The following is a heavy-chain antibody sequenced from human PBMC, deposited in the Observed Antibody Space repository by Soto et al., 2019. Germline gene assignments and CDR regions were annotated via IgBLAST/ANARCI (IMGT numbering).Heavy chain of an antibody. CDR1: GYTFTSYD. J-gene: IGHJ4*02. D-gene: IGHD3-10*01. V-gene: IGHV1-8*01. CDR3: ARGEYYYGSAPRDY. Sequence: ASVKVSCKASGYTFTSYDINWVRQTTGQGLEWMGWMNPNSGNTGYAQKFQGRVTMTRNTSISTAYMELSSLRSEDTAVYYCARGEYYYGSAPRDYWGQGTLVTVSS. CDR2: MNPNSGNT.